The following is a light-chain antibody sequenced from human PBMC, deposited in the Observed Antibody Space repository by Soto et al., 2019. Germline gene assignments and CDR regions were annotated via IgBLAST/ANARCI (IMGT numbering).Light chain of an antibody. V-gene: IGLV2-23*02. CDR3: CSYAGSDSVV. J-gene: IGLJ2*01. CDR2: EVG. Sequence: QSALTQPASVSGSPGQSITISCSGTSSDVGNYNLVSWYQQHPGKAPKLMIYEVGQRPSGVSNRFSGSRSGNTASLTISGLHAEDEADYYCCSYAGSDSVVFGGGTQLTVL. CDR1: SSDVGNYNL.